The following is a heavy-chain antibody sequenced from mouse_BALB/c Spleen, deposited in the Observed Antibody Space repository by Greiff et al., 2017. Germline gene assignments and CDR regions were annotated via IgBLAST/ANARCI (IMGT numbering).Heavy chain of an antibody. CDR2: IWAGGRT. CDR1: GFSLTSYG. D-gene: IGHD2-2*01. Sequence: QVQLQQSGPGLVAPSQSLFITCTVSGFSLTSYGVHWVRQPPGKGLEWLGVIWAGGRTNYTSALMSRLSISKDNSKSQVFLKMNSLQTDDTAMYYCARDRRGYGAYWGQGTLVTVSA. V-gene: IGHV2-9*02. CDR3: ARDRRGYGAY. J-gene: IGHJ3*01.